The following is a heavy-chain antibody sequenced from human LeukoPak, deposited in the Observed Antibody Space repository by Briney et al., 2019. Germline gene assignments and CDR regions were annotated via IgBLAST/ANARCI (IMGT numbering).Heavy chain of an antibody. CDR1: GFTFSGFW. V-gene: IGHV3-7*03. D-gene: IGHD6-6*01. Sequence: GGSLRLSCAVSGFTFSGFWMSWSRQAPGKGLEWVASINSDGSEGYYADVVKGRFTISRDNAKDSLYLQINSLRAEDTAVYYCARSSYSSSSSVWGQGTMVTVSS. J-gene: IGHJ3*01. CDR3: ARSSYSSSSSV. CDR2: INSDGSEG.